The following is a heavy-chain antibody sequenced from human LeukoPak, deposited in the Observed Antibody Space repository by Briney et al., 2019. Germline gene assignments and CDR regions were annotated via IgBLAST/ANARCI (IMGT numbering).Heavy chain of an antibody. J-gene: IGHJ5*02. CDR3: ARDSGVAVAGTGWFDP. D-gene: IGHD6-19*01. V-gene: IGHV3-11*06. CDR1: GFTFSAYY. Sequence: GGSLRLSCAASGFTFSAYYMSWIRQAPGKGLEWVSYISSSSSYTNYADSVKGRFTISRDNAKNSLYLQMNSLRAEDTAVYYCARDSGVAVAGTGWFDPWGQGTLVTVSS. CDR2: ISSSSSYT.